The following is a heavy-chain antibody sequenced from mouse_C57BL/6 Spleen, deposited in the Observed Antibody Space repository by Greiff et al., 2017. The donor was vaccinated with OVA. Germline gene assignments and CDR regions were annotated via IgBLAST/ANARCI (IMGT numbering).Heavy chain of an antibody. Sequence: QVQLKESGAELVRPGASVTLSCKASGYTFTDYEMHWVKQTPVHGLEWIGAIDPETGGTAYNQKFKGKAILTADKSSSTAYMELRSLTSEDSAVYYCTRSGYCDYWGQGTTLTVSS. CDR3: TRSGYCDY. CDR1: GYTFTDYE. CDR2: IDPETGGT. V-gene: IGHV1-15*01. J-gene: IGHJ2*01. D-gene: IGHD3-2*02.